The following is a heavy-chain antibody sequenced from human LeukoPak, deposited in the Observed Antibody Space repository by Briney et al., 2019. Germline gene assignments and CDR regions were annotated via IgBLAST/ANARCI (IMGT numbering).Heavy chain of an antibody. J-gene: IGHJ6*02. CDR2: IIPIFGIT. CDR3: ARDRGVVIDTYYSDNYGMDV. V-gene: IGHV1-69*04. Sequence: SVKVSCRASGGTFSSYAISWVRQAPGQGLEWMGRIIPIFGITNYAQKFQGRVTITADKSTSTAYMGLSSLRSEDTAVYYCARDRGVVIDTYYSDNYGMDVWGRGTTVTVSS. D-gene: IGHD2-21*01. CDR1: GGTFSSYA.